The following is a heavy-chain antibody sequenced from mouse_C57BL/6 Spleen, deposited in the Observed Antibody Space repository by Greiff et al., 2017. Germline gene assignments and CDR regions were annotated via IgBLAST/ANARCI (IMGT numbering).Heavy chain of an antibody. CDR1: GFNIKDDY. V-gene: IGHV14-4*01. D-gene: IGHD1-1*01. CDR2: IDPENGDT. CDR3: TTFTTVVGDH. Sequence: EVQLVESGAELVRPGASVKLSCTASGFNIKDDYMHWVKQRPEQGLEWIGWIDPENGDTEYASKFQGKATITADTSSNTAYLQLSSLTSEDTAVYYCTTFTTVVGDHWGQGTTLTVSS. J-gene: IGHJ2*01.